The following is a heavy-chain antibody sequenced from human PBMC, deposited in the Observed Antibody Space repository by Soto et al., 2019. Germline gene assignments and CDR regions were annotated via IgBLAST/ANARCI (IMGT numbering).Heavy chain of an antibody. J-gene: IGHJ5*02. CDR2: IYPSGSST. Sequence: PSETLSLTCDVSGASVSSDGYSWSWVRQTPGRGLEWIGYIYPSGSSTYYNPSLKSRVTMSVDSAKNQFSLKLSSVTAADTAVYYCARFARYSSSWYWFDPWGQGTLVTVSS. V-gene: IGHV4-30-2*02. D-gene: IGHD6-13*01. CDR3: ARFARYSSSWYWFDP. CDR1: GASVSSDGYS.